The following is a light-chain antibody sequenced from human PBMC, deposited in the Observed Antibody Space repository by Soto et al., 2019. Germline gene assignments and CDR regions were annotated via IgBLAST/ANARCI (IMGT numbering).Light chain of an antibody. V-gene: IGKV2-30*02. Sequence: DVVLTQSPLSLPVTLGQPASISCRSSQSLVHSDGIFYLNWFQQRPGQSPRRLIYKVSNRDYGVPDRFRGSGSGTDFTLEISRVEAEDVGVYYCLQGSLWPYTFGQGTKLEIK. J-gene: IGKJ2*01. CDR2: KVS. CDR1: QSLVHSDGIFY. CDR3: LQGSLWPYT.